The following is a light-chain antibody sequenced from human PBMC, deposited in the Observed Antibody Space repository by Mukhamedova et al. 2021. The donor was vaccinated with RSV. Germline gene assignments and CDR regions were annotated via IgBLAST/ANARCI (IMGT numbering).Light chain of an antibody. CDR3: QQYNSYSAWT. CDR2: KAS. V-gene: IGKV1-5*03. J-gene: IGKJ1*01. Sequence: WYQRRVHGKAPKVLIYKASNLASGVPSRFSGRGSGTEYTLTITSLQPDDFATYYCQQYNSYSAWTFGQGTKVEIK.